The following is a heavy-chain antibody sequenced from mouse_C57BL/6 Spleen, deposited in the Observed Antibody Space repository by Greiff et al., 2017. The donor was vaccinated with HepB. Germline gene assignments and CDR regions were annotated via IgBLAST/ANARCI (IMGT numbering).Heavy chain of an antibody. CDR3: ARSPRGWYFDV. V-gene: IGHV1-50*01. CDR2: IDPSDSYT. J-gene: IGHJ1*03. CDR1: GYTFTSYW. Sequence: QVQLQQPGAELVKPGASVKLSCKASGYTFTSYWMQWVKQRPGQGLEWIGEIDPSDSYTNYNQKFKGKATLTVDTSSSTAYMQRSSLTSEDSAVYYCARSPRGWYFDVWGTGTTVTVSS.